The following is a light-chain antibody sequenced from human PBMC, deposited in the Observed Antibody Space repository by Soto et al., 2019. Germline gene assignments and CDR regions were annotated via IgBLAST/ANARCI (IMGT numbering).Light chain of an antibody. CDR2: QVS. Sequence: DIVMSQSPLSLPVTPGEPSSISCRSNQSLVHSDGIAYFSWFQQRPGRSPRRLIYQVSNRDSGVPARFRGSRSGTDFALKISRVEAEDVGVYYCMQGTHWPITFGQGTRLEIK. J-gene: IGKJ5*01. CDR1: QSLVHSDGIAY. CDR3: MQGTHWPIT. V-gene: IGKV2-30*02.